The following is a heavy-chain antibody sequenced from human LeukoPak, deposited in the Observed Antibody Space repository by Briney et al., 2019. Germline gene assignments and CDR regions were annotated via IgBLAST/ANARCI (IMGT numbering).Heavy chain of an antibody. D-gene: IGHD1-26*01. CDR3: ARARGGSYLTGGYYMDV. CDR2: ISAYNGNT. V-gene: IGHV1-18*01. Sequence: VASVKVSCKASGYTFTSYGISWVRQAPGQGLEWMGWISAYNGNTNYAQKLQGRVTMTTDTSTSTAYMELRSLRSDDTAVYYCARARGGSYLTGGYYMDVWGKGTTVTVSS. J-gene: IGHJ6*03. CDR1: GYTFTSYG.